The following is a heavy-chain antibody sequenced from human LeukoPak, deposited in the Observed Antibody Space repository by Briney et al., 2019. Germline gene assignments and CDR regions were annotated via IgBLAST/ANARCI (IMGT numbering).Heavy chain of an antibody. CDR3: ARARQRGSINWFDP. CDR2: IYYSGST. J-gene: IGHJ5*02. CDR1: GGSISSSTYY. Sequence: RPSETLSLICTVSGGSISSSTYYWGWIRQPPRKGLEWIGNIYYSGSTYYNPSLKSRVTISVDTSKNQFSLKLSSVTAADTAVYYCARARQRGSINWFDPWGQGTLVTVSS. D-gene: IGHD2-21*01. V-gene: IGHV4-39*07.